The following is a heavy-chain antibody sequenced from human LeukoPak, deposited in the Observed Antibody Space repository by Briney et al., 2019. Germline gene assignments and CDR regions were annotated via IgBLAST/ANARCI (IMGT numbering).Heavy chain of an antibody. J-gene: IGHJ4*02. CDR2: IYYSGST. Sequence: SETLSLTCTVSGGSISSGGYYWSWIRQHPGKGLEWIGYIYYSGSTYYNPSLKSRVTISVDTSKNQFSLRLNSVTAADTALYYCARHRSGGYEVDYWGRGTLVTVSS. V-gene: IGHV4-31*03. CDR3: ARHRSGGYEVDY. CDR1: GGSISSGGYY. D-gene: IGHD2-8*02.